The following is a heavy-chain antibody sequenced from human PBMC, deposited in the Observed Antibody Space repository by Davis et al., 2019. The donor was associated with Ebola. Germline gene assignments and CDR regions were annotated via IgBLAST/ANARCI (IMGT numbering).Heavy chain of an antibody. CDR1: GFIVSDKY. J-gene: IGHJ2*01. CDR2: VYRDGRT. D-gene: IGHD4-17*01. V-gene: IGHV3-53*01. Sequence: GESLKISCAASGFIVSDKYMSWVRQASGKGPEWVSVVYRDGRTYYADSVKGRFTISRDNSKNVVYLQMNSLRDEDTAVYYCARHIYGDFWYFDLWGRGTLVTVSS. CDR3: ARHIYGDFWYFDL.